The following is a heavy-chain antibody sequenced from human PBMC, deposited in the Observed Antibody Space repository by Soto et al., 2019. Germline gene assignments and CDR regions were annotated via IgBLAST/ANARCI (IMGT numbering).Heavy chain of an antibody. Sequence: SVKVSCKASGGTFSSYAISWVRQAPGQGLEWMGGIIPIFGTANYAQKFQGRVTITADESTSTAYVELSSLRSEDTAVYYCATPVRYSSSSGGFDYWGQGTLVTVSS. CDR3: ATPVRYSSSSGGFDY. V-gene: IGHV1-69*13. CDR1: GGTFSSYA. J-gene: IGHJ4*02. CDR2: IIPIFGTA. D-gene: IGHD6-6*01.